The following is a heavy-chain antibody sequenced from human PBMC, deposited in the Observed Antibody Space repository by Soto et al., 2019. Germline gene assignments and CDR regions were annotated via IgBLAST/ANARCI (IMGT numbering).Heavy chain of an antibody. D-gene: IGHD7-27*01. CDR2: IYYSGST. CDR3: GRLNWEGGY. J-gene: IGHJ4*02. Sequence: SETLSLTCTVSGGSISSGGYYWSWIRQHPGKGLEWIGYIYYSGSTFYNPSLKTRVTMSVDTSKNQFSLRLSSVTAADTAMYYCGRLNWEGGYWGQGTLVTVSS. V-gene: IGHV4-31*03. CDR1: GGSISSGGYY.